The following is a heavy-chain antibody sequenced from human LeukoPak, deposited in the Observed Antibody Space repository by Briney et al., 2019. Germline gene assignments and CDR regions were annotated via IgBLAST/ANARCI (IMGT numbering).Heavy chain of an antibody. CDR3: ARESYCSSTSCYSDYYYYGMDV. Sequence: ASVKVSCKASGYTFTSYGISWVRQAPGQGLEWMGWISAYNGNTNYAQKLQGRVAMTTDTSTSTAYMELRSLRSDDTAVYYCARESYCSSTSCYSDYYYYGMDVWGQGTTVTVSS. D-gene: IGHD2-2*01. J-gene: IGHJ6*02. CDR2: ISAYNGNT. V-gene: IGHV1-18*01. CDR1: GYTFTSYG.